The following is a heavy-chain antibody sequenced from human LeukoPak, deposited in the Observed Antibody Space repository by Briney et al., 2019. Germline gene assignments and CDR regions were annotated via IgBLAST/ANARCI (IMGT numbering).Heavy chain of an antibody. D-gene: IGHD2-8*01. J-gene: IGHJ4*02. Sequence: PSETLSLTCAVYGGSFSGYYWSWIRQPPGKGLEWIGEINHSGSTNYNPSLKSRVTISVDTSKNQFSLKLSSVTAADTAVYYCAREDLMDYWGQGTLVTVSS. CDR2: INHSGST. V-gene: IGHV4-34*01. CDR3: AREDLMDY. CDR1: GGSFSGYY.